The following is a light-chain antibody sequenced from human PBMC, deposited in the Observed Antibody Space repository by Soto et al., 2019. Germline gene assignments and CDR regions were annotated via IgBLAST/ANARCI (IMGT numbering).Light chain of an antibody. V-gene: IGKV3-20*01. J-gene: IGKJ2*01. Sequence: DIVLTQSPATLSLSPGERATLSCRASQRVDSTYLAWYQQKRGQAPMLVIYGSTRKAPGLPDRFSGSGSGTDFTLTISRLDPEDFAVYFCQQYGGSTLYSFGHGTKVDIK. CDR2: GST. CDR1: QRVDSTY. CDR3: QQYGGSTLYS.